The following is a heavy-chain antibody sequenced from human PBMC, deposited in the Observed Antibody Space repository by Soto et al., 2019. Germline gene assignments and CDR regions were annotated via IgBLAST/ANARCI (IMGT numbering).Heavy chain of an antibody. CDR3: AKFLNSFPLYGMDV. V-gene: IGHV3-23*01. D-gene: IGHD2-15*01. Sequence: GGSLRLSCAASGFTFSSYAMSWVRQAPGKGLEWVSAISGSGGSTYYADSVKGRFTISRDNSKNTLYLQMNSLRAEDTAVYYCAKFLNSFPLYGMDVWGQGTTVTVYS. CDR1: GFTFSSYA. CDR2: ISGSGGST. J-gene: IGHJ6*02.